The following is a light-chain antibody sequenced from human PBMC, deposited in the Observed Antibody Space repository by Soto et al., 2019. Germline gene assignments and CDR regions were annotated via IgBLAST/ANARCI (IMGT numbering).Light chain of an antibody. CDR2: NGN. J-gene: IGLJ2*01. Sequence: QSVLTQPPSASGTPGQWVTISCSGGSSDIGSNTVHWYQHLPGTAPKLLIYNGNQRPSGVPDRFSGSKSGTSASLAIRGLQSEDEADYYCAAWDDSLNGPVFGGGTKVTVL. CDR3: AAWDDSLNGPV. V-gene: IGLV1-44*01. CDR1: SSDIGSNT.